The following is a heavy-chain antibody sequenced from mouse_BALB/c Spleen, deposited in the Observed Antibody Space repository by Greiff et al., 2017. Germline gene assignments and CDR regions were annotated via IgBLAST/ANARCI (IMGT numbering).Heavy chain of an antibody. CDR2: ISYSGST. V-gene: IGHV3-8*02. Sequence: VQLQQSGPSLMKPSQTLSLTCSVTGDSITSGYWNWIRKFPGNKLEYMGYISYSGSTYYNPSLKSRISITRDTSKNQYYLQLNSVTTEDTATYYCARWATMITTLMDYWGQGTSVTVSS. D-gene: IGHD2-4*01. CDR3: ARWATMITTLMDY. J-gene: IGHJ4*01. CDR1: GDSITSGY.